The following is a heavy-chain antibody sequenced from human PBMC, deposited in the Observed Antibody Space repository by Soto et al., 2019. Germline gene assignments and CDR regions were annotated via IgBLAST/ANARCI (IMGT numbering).Heavy chain of an antibody. CDR1: GYTFTSYG. CDR3: ARASIAAAGTQGGDYYYYGMDV. V-gene: IGHV1-18*01. Sequence: GASVKVSCKASGYTFTSYGISWVRQAPGQGLEWMGWISAYNGNTNYAQKLQGRVTMTTDTSTSTAYMELRSLRSDDTAVYYCARASIAAAGTQGGDYYYYGMDVWGQGTTVTVSS. CDR2: ISAYNGNT. J-gene: IGHJ6*02. D-gene: IGHD6-13*01.